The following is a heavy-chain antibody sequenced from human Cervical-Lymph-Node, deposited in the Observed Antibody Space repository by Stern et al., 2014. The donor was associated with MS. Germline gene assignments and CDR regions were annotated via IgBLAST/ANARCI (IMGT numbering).Heavy chain of an antibody. CDR1: GFPFSNYS. CDR2: ISAGSTYI. Sequence: EVQLVESGGGLVKPGASLRLSCAASGFPFSNYSINWVRQAPGAGLEWGSSISAGSTYIYYGDSVKGRFFISRDNAKNSLYLQMNSLRGEDTAVYYCVRGAIGGYYYGMDVWGQGTTVTVSS. CDR3: VRGAIGGYYYGMDV. V-gene: IGHV3-21*01. D-gene: IGHD2-21*01. J-gene: IGHJ6*02.